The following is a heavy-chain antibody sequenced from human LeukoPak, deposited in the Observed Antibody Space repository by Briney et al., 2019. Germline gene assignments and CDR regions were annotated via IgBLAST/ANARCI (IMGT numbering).Heavy chain of an antibody. V-gene: IGHV5-10-1*01. CDR2: IDPSDSYT. CDR1: GYSFTSYW. D-gene: IGHD1-26*01. Sequence: KPGEYRKISCKGSGYSFTSYWISWVRQMPGKGLEWMGLIDPSDSYTNYSPSFQGHVTISADKSITTAYLQWSSLKASDTAIYYCARHDSGSYYVFDSWGQGTLLTVSS. CDR3: ARHDSGSYYVFDS. J-gene: IGHJ4*02.